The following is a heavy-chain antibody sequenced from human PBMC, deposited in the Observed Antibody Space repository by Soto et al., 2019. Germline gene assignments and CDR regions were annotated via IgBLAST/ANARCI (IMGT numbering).Heavy chain of an antibody. CDR1: GYTFTSYY. CDR2: INPSGGST. J-gene: IGHJ4*02. D-gene: IGHD4-4*01. Sequence: VASVKVSCKASGYTFTSYYIHWVRQAPGQGLEWMGVINPSGGSTTYAQRFQGRVTLTRDTSTSTVYMQLSSLSSGDTAVYYCARTSLDYIYDYWGQGTLVTVSS. V-gene: IGHV1-46*01. CDR3: ARTSLDYIYDY.